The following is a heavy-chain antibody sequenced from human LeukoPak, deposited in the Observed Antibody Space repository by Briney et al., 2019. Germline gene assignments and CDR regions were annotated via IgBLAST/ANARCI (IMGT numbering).Heavy chain of an antibody. CDR3: ARAPGYSGYADFDY. J-gene: IGHJ4*02. D-gene: IGHD5-12*01. V-gene: IGHV1-69*05. CDR1: GGTFSSYA. CDR2: IIPIFGTA. Sequence: VASVKVSCKASGGTFSSYAISWVRQAPGQGLEWMGRIIPIFGTANYAQKFQGRVTITTDESTSTACMELSSLRSEDTAVYYCARAPGYSGYADFDYWGQGTLVTVSS.